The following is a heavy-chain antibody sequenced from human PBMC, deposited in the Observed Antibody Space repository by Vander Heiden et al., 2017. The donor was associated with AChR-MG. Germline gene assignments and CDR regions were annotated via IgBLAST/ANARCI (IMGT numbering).Heavy chain of an antibody. CDR2: ISSSSSYI. D-gene: IGHD2-15*01. Sequence: EVQLVESGGGLVKPGGSLRLSCAASGFTFSSYSMNWVRQAPGKGLEWVSSISSSSSYIYYADSVKGRFTISRDNGKNSLYLQMNSLRAEDTAVYYCAKVVVAATSYYYMDVWGKGTTVTVSS. CDR3: AKVVVAATSYYYMDV. V-gene: IGHV3-21*01. J-gene: IGHJ6*03. CDR1: GFTFSSYS.